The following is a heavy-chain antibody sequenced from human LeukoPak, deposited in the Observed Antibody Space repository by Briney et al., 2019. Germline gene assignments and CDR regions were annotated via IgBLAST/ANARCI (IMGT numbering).Heavy chain of an antibody. CDR1: GYSFSSNM. CDR3: AKRSGYCSTISCWHLFDY. CDR2: ILPGGSES. Sequence: GGSLRLSCVVSGYSFSSNMMTWVRQAPGKGLEWMATILPGGSESYRVDSVKGRFTISRDNSKNMLYLQMNSLRAEDTALYYCAKRSGYCSTISCWHLFDYWGQGTLVTASS. D-gene: IGHD2-2*01. V-gene: IGHV3-7*03. J-gene: IGHJ4*02.